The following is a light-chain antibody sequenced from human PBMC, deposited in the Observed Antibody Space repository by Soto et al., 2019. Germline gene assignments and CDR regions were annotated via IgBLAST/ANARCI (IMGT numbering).Light chain of an antibody. J-gene: IGKJ1*01. CDR1: QSVDSN. CDR3: QQYNDWILT. V-gene: IGKV3-15*01. CDR2: GAS. Sequence: EIVMTQSPATLSVSPGERATLSCRASQSVDSNLAWYQQKPGQAPRLLMFGASTRATDVPARFSGSGSGTEFTLTISSLQSEDFAVYYCQQYNDWILTFXQGTKVDIK.